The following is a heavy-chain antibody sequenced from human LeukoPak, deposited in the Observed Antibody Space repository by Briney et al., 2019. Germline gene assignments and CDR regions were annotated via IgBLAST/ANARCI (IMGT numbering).Heavy chain of an antibody. J-gene: IGHJ4*02. CDR1: GYRFTSYW. CDR3: ARALYCSGGSCYFDY. CDR2: IYPGDSDT. D-gene: IGHD2-15*01. Sequence: GVSLQISCQGSGYRFTSYWIGWVRPMPGKGLEWMGIIYPGDSDTRYSPSFQGQITISADKSISTAYLQWSSLKASDTAMYYCARALYCSGGSCYFDYWGQGTLVTVSS. V-gene: IGHV5-51*01.